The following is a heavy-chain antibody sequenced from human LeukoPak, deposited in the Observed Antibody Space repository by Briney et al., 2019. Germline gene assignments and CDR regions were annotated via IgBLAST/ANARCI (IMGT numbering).Heavy chain of an antibody. CDR2: IYYSGST. CDR1: GGSISSSTYY. D-gene: IGHD5-24*01. J-gene: IGHJ4*02. CDR3: GRGPRWLQDYFNC. V-gene: IGHV4-39*07. Sequence: SETLSLTCTDSGGSISSSTYYWGWIRQPPGKGLEWIGSIYYSGSTYYNPSLKSRVTISVDTSKNQFSLKLSSVTAADTAVYYCGRGPRWLQDYFNCWGQGIPVTASS.